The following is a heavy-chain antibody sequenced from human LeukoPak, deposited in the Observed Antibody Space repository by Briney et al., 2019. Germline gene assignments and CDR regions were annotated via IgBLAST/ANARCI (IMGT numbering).Heavy chain of an antibody. CDR2: ITGGSSQI. Sequence: GGSLRLSCAASGFTFNSYTMHWVRQAPGTGLQWVSSITGGSSQIHYLDSVKGRFTISRDNPKNSLYLQMNSLRAEDTAVYYCARHNYSSGWYVVLEPPDYWGQGTLVTVSS. V-gene: IGHV3-21*01. J-gene: IGHJ4*02. CDR3: ARHNYSSGWYVVLEPPDY. D-gene: IGHD6-19*01. CDR1: GFTFNSYT.